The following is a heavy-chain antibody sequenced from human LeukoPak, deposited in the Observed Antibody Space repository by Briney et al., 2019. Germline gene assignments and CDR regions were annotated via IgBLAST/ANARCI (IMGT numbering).Heavy chain of an antibody. J-gene: IGHJ4*02. V-gene: IGHV4-59*11. D-gene: IGHD2-2*01. CDR2: IYYSGST. CDR3: AREVCSSTSRYPRAFDY. Sequence: SETLSLTCTVSGGSISRHYWSWIRQPPGKGLEGIGYIYYSGSTNYNPSRKSRGTVPVDTSKNQFSLKLRSVTAADTAVYYCAREVCSSTSRYPRAFDYWGQGTLVTVSS. CDR1: GGSISRHY.